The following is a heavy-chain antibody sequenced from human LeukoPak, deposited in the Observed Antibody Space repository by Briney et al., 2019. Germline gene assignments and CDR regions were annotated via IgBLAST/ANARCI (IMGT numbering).Heavy chain of an antibody. Sequence: ASMKVPCKASGYTFTGYYMLWVRQAPGQGLEWIGWINPNSGGTNYAQKFQGRVTMTRDTSISTAYMELSRLRSDDTAVYYCARMYSSGWDIDYWGQGTLVTVSS. J-gene: IGHJ4*02. V-gene: IGHV1-2*02. CDR1: GYTFTGYY. D-gene: IGHD6-19*01. CDR2: INPNSGGT. CDR3: ARMYSSGWDIDY.